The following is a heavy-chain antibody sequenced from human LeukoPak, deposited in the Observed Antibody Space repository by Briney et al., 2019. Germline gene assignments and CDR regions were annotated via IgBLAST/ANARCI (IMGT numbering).Heavy chain of an antibody. V-gene: IGHV3-30-3*01. CDR3: ARGLDYDILTF. Sequence: GKSLRLSCAASGFTFSSFGMHWARQAPGKGLEWVAVITYDGSKKYYAGSVKGRFTISRDNSKSTLYLQMDSLRAEDTAVYYCARGLDYDILTFWGQGTLVTVSS. D-gene: IGHD3-9*01. CDR1: GFTFSSFG. CDR2: ITYDGSKK. J-gene: IGHJ4*01.